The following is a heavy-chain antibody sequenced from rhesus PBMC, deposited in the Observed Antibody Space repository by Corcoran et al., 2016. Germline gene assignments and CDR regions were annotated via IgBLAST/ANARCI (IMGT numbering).Heavy chain of an antibody. CDR3: ARRDWGDFY. CDR1: GGAISDYYY. Sequence: QVQLQESGPGLVKPSETLSLTCAVYGGAISDYYYWSWLRQPPGKGVEGIGQIYVGSGRTSYNPSLKSRVTVSKDTSKNQFSLKLSSVTAADTAVYYCARRDWGDFYWGQGVLVTVSS. CDR2: IYVGSGRT. V-gene: IGHV4-143*01. J-gene: IGHJ4*01. D-gene: IGHD3-34*01.